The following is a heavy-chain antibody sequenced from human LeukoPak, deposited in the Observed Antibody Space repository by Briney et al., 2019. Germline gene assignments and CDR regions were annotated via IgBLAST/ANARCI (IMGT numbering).Heavy chain of an antibody. CDR3: VREITIFGVAQRIFDY. Sequence: SETLSLTCTVSGGSISSGGYYWSWIRQPPGKGLEWIGYIYHSGSTYYNPSLKSRVTISVDRSKNQFSLKLSSVTAADTAVYYCVREITIFGVAQRIFDYWGQGTLVTVSS. V-gene: IGHV4-30-2*01. D-gene: IGHD3-3*01. J-gene: IGHJ4*02. CDR1: GGSISSGGYY. CDR2: IYHSGST.